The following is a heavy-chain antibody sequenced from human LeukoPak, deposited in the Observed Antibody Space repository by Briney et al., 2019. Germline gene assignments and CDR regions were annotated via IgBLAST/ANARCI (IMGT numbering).Heavy chain of an antibody. V-gene: IGHV1-2*02. D-gene: IGHD6-13*01. CDR1: GYTFTGYY. J-gene: IGHJ4*02. CDR3: ARDEQQLEHIAY. Sequence: GASVKVSCKASGYTFTGYYIHWVRQAPGQGLEWMGWINPNSGGTNYAQKFQGRVTMTRDTSISTAYMELTRLRSDDTAVYYCARDEQQLEHIAYWGQGTLATVSS. CDR2: INPNSGGT.